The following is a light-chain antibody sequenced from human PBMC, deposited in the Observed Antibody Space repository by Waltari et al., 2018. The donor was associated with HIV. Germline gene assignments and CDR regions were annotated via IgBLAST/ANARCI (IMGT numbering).Light chain of an antibody. CDR1: SLRNYN. Sequence: SSELTLDPAVSVALGPTVTITCQGDSLRNYNATWYPQKPGQAPILVIYGKNNRPSGIPDRFSGSNSGNTASLTITGAQAEDEADYYCNSRDTSDNHRVFGGGTKLTVL. J-gene: IGLJ3*02. V-gene: IGLV3-19*01. CDR2: GKN. CDR3: NSRDTSDNHRV.